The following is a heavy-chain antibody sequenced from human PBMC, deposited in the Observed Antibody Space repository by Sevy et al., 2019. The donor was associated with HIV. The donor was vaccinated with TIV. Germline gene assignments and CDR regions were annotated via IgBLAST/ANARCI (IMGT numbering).Heavy chain of an antibody. J-gene: IGHJ4*02. Sequence: GGSLRLSCAASGFTFSSYAMHWVRQAPGKGLEWVAVISYDGSNKYYADSVKGRFTISSDNSKNTLYLQMNSMRAEDTAVYYCATGTYDFWSGYSGGDYWGQGTLVTVSS. V-gene: IGHV3-30-3*01. CDR2: ISYDGSNK. D-gene: IGHD3-3*01. CDR1: GFTFSSYA. CDR3: ATGTYDFWSGYSGGDY.